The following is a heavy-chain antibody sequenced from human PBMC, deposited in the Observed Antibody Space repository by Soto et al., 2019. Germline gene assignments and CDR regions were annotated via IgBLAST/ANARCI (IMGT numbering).Heavy chain of an antibody. CDR2: IIPIFGTA. Sequence: AASVKVSCKASGGTFSSYAISWVRQAPGQGLEWMGGIIPIFGTANYAQKFQGRVTITADESTSTAYMELSSLRSEDTAVYYCASYDYGGNSATWGQGTLVTVSS. CDR1: GGTFSSYA. J-gene: IGHJ5*02. D-gene: IGHD4-17*01. CDR3: ASYDYGGNSAT. V-gene: IGHV1-69*13.